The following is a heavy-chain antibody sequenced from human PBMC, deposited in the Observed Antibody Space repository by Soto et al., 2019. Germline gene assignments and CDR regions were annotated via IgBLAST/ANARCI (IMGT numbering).Heavy chain of an antibody. D-gene: IGHD3-3*01. CDR2: IYPGDSDT. Sequence: GESLKISCKGSGYSFTSYWIGWVRQMPGKGLEWMGIIYPGDSDTRYSPSFQGQVTISADKSISTAYLQWSSLKAPDTAMYYCARHTPPSYYDFWSGYYTRYYYYYYMDVWGKGTTVTVSS. CDR1: GYSFTSYW. J-gene: IGHJ6*03. V-gene: IGHV5-51*01. CDR3: ARHTPPSYYDFWSGYYTRYYYYYYMDV.